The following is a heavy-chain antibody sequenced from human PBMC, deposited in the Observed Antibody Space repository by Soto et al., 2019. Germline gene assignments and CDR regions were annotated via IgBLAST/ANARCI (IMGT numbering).Heavy chain of an antibody. CDR3: ARERSSSWYKGY. CDR2: IIPILVIA. Sequence: GASVKVSCKASGGTFSSYTISWVRQAPGQGLEWMGRIIPILVIANYAQKFQGRVTITADKSTSTAYMELSSLRSEDTAVYYCARERSSSWYKGYWGQGTLVTVSS. CDR1: GGTFSSYT. J-gene: IGHJ4*02. D-gene: IGHD6-13*01. V-gene: IGHV1-69*04.